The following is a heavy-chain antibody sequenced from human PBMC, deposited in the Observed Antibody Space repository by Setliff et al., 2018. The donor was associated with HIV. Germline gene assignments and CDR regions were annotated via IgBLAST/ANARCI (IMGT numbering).Heavy chain of an antibody. CDR1: GTSFSDHY. J-gene: IGHJ4*02. CDR3: VRWYYCVSGACYRADY. CDR2: MNQSGTS. Sequence: SETLSLTCSVYGTSFSDHYWSWVRQTPGKGLEWIGEMNQSGTSNYNPSLKSRVTMSIDTSERQFSLKLTSVAAADTAVYYCVRWYYCVSGACYRADYWGQGTMVTVSS. D-gene: IGHD2-21*02. V-gene: IGHV4-34*01.